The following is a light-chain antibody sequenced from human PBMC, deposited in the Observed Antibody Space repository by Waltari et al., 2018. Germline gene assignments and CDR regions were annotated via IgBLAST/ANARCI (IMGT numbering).Light chain of an antibody. V-gene: IGLV2-23*02. J-gene: IGLJ2*01. CDR3: CSYVGGGTLI. CDR2: SVT. CDR1: NTEFATSNY. Sequence: SALTQPASVSGSPGQSITLSCTGTNTEFATSNYLSWYQQHPGKPPRLIIYSVTGRPYGVSSRFSGSKSANTASLTISGLQAEDEADYYCCSYVGGGTLIFGGGTNVTVL.